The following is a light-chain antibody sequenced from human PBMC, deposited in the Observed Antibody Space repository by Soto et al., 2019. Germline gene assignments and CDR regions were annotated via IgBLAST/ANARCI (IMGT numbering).Light chain of an antibody. CDR3: QQYDNWPYT. J-gene: IGKJ2*01. V-gene: IGKV3-15*01. Sequence: EIVMTQSPATLSVSPGERATLSCRASQIISSTLAWFRQKPGQAPRLFMYDASTRATGIPDRFSGSGSGTDFTLTISSLQSEDFAVYYCQQYDNWPYTFGQGTRLENK. CDR1: QIISST. CDR2: DAS.